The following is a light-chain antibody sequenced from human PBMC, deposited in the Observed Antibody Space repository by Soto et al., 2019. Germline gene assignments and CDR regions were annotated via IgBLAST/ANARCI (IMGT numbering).Light chain of an antibody. Sequence: EIGPSQSPSTLSVSPGQRATLSCRASESVSSHLAWHQQKPGQAPRLLIYDSSTRATGIPARFSGSESGTEFTLTISSLQSEDFAVYYCHHYHNWPMTFGQGTRLEI. CDR1: ESVSSH. CDR2: DSS. CDR3: HHYHNWPMT. V-gene: IGKV3-15*01. J-gene: IGKJ5*01.